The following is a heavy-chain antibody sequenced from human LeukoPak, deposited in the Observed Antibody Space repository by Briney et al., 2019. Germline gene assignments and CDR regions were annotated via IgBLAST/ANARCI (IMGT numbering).Heavy chain of an antibody. CDR1: GGSISSYY. CDR3: AGHRGIVVVPAATGFDP. CDR2: IYYSGST. J-gene: IGHJ5*02. Sequence: SETLSLTCTVSGGSISSYYWSWIRQPPGKGLEWIGYIYYSGSTNYNPSLKSRVTISVDTSKNQFSLKLSSVTAADTAVYYCAGHRGIVVVPAATGFDPWGQGTLVTVSS. V-gene: IGHV4-59*08. D-gene: IGHD2-2*01.